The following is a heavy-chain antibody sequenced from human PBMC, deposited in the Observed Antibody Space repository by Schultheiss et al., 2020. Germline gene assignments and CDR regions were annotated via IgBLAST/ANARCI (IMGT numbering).Heavy chain of an antibody. J-gene: IGHJ5*02. D-gene: IGHD1-20*01. Sequence: SETLSLTCAVSGASISSYYWSWIRQPPGKGLEWIGEIYHSGSTYYNPSLKSRVTISVDTSKNQFSLNLTSVTPADTALYYCARYSVGVTGTAVDTWGQGTLVTGYS. CDR1: GASISSYY. CDR3: ARYSVGVTGTAVDT. V-gene: IGHV4-59*12. CDR2: IYHSGST.